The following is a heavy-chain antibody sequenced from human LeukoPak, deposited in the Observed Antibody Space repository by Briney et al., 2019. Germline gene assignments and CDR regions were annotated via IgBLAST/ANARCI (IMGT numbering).Heavy chain of an antibody. J-gene: IGHJ4*02. Sequence: GGSLRLSCAASGFTFSSYSMNWVRQAPGKGLEWVSSISSSSSYIYYADSVKGRFTISRDNAKNSLYLQMNSLRAEDTAVYYCARIPLGYFDWLLYVDYWGQGTLVTVSS. CDR1: GFTFSSYS. CDR2: ISSSSSYI. V-gene: IGHV3-21*01. CDR3: ARIPLGYFDWLLYVDY. D-gene: IGHD3-9*01.